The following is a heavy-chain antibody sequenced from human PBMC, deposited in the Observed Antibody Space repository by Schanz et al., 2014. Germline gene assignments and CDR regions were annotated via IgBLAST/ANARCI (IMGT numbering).Heavy chain of an antibody. CDR2: ISSTGSTI. Sequence: EVQLVESGGGLVQPGGSLRLSCAASGFTFSSHSMNWVRQAPGKGLEWVSYISSTGSTIYYADSVKGRFTISRDNAKNSLYLQMNSLRDEDTALYYCAREVGGSFGQHYWGQGALVTVSS. V-gene: IGHV3-48*02. D-gene: IGHD1-26*01. CDR1: GFTFSSHS. J-gene: IGHJ4*02. CDR3: AREVGGSFGQHY.